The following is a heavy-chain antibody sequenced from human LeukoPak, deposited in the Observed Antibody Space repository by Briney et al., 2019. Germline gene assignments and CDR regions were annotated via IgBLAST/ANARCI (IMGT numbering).Heavy chain of an antibody. CDR1: GGSFSGYY. D-gene: IGHD6-13*01. CDR2: INHSGST. CDR3: ASSNWLRDANFDS. Sequence: SETLSLTCAVYGGSFSGYYWSWIRQPPGKGLEWIGEINHSGSTNYNPSLKSRVTISVDTSKNQFSLKLSSVTAADTAVYYCASSNWLRDANFDSWGQGTLVTVSS. V-gene: IGHV4-34*01. J-gene: IGHJ4*02.